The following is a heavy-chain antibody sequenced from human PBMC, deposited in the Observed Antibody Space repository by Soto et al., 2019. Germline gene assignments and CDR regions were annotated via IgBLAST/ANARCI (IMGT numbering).Heavy chain of an antibody. J-gene: IGHJ4*02. CDR1: GFTFSSYA. V-gene: IGHV3-23*01. Sequence: AESLRLSCAASGFTFSSYAMNWVRQAPGKGLEWVSGISGSGGSRYYADSVKGRFTISRDNSKNTLYVQMNSLRAEDTAVYYCAKDTIEVVPAIFDYWGQGALVTVSS. CDR2: ISGSGGSR. D-gene: IGHD2-2*01. CDR3: AKDTIEVVPAIFDY.